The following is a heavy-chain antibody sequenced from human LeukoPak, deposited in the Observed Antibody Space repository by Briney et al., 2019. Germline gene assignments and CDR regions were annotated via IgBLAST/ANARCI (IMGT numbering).Heavy chain of an antibody. V-gene: IGHV3-23*01. CDR3: AKGEQWLTFQH. CDR1: GFTFSDYY. D-gene: IGHD6-19*01. Sequence: GGSLRLSCAASGFTFSDYYMSWIRQAPGKGLEWVSAISGSGGSTYYADSVKGRFTISRDNSKNTLYLQMNSLRAEDTAVYYCAKGEQWLTFQHWGQGTLVTVSS. CDR2: ISGSGGST. J-gene: IGHJ1*01.